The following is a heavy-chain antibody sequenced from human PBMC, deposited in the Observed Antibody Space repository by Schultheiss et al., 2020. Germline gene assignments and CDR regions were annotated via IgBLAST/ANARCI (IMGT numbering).Heavy chain of an antibody. CDR3: ARAIVNYDFWSAYRSNWFDP. Sequence: SETLSLTCTVSGGSLSSTTYYWGWIRQPPGKGLEWIGSIYYSGSTNYNPSLKSRVTISVDTSKNQFSLKLSSVTAADTAVYYCARAIVNYDFWSAYRSNWFDPWGQGTLVTVSS. CDR2: IYYSGST. CDR1: GGSLSSTTYY. V-gene: IGHV4-61*05. J-gene: IGHJ5*02. D-gene: IGHD3-3*01.